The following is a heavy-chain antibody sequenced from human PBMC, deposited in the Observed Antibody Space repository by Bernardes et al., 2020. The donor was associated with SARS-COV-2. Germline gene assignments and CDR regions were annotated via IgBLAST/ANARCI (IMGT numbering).Heavy chain of an antibody. V-gene: IGHV1-18*04. Sequence: ASVKVSCKASGYTFTSYGISWVRQAPGQGLEWMGWISAYNGNTNYAQKLQGRVTMTTDTSTSTAYMELRSLRSDDTAVYYCARDDINWIYEYGMDVWGQGTTVTVSS. D-gene: IGHD1-1*01. CDR1: GYTFTSYG. CDR2: ISAYNGNT. CDR3: ARDDINWIYEYGMDV. J-gene: IGHJ6*02.